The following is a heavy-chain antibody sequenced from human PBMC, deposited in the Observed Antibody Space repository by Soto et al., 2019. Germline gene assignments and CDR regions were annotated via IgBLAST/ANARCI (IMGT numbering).Heavy chain of an antibody. J-gene: IGHJ5*02. CDR1: GFTFSGSA. V-gene: IGHV3-73*01. D-gene: IGHD6-13*01. CDR3: TRQVHSSSWYEDWFDP. CDR2: IRSKANSYAT. Sequence: GGSLRLSCAASGFTFSGSAMHWVRQASGKGLEWVGRIRSKANSYATAYAASVKGRFTSSRDDSKNTAYLQMNSLKTEDTAVYYFTRQVHSSSWYEDWFDPWGQGTLVTVSS.